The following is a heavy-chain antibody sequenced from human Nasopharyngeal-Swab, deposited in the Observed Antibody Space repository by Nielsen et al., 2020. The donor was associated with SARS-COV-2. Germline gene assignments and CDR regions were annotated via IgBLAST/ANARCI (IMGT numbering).Heavy chain of an antibody. CDR1: GFTFSDYY. V-gene: IGHV3-11*01. CDR2: ISGSGSSI. D-gene: IGHD3-22*01. J-gene: IGHJ4*02. Sequence: GGSLRLSCVASGFTFSDYYMSWIRQAPGKGLEGVSYISGSGSSIYYADSVKGRFTMSRDNAKNSVYLQMNSLRAEDTAVYYCARDDSSGYYGYWGQGTLVTVSS. CDR3: ARDDSSGYYGY.